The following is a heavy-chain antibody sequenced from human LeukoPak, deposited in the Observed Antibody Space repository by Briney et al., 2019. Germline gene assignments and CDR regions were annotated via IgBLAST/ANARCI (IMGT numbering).Heavy chain of an antibody. Sequence: SETLSLTCAVYGGSFSGYYWSWIRQPPGKGLEWIGEINHSGSTNYNPSLKSRVTISVDTSKNQFSLKLSSVTAADTAVYYCARRPVVANNYYYGMDVWGQGTTVTVSS. CDR3: ARRPVVANNYYYGMDV. J-gene: IGHJ6*02. CDR1: GGSFSGYY. CDR2: INHSGST. V-gene: IGHV4-34*01. D-gene: IGHD2-21*01.